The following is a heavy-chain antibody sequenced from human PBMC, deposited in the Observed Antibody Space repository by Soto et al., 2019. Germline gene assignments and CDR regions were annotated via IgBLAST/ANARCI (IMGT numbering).Heavy chain of an antibody. D-gene: IGHD6-25*01. J-gene: IGHJ4*02. V-gene: IGHV1-18*01. Sequence: VSVKVSCKASGYTFTSCCISWARQAPGQGLEWMGWISAYNGNTNYAQKLQGRVTMTTATSTSTAYMELRSLRSDDPAVYYYARDVAASLDFWAQGTLVTGSS. CDR1: GYTFTSCC. CDR2: ISAYNGNT. CDR3: ARDVAASLDF.